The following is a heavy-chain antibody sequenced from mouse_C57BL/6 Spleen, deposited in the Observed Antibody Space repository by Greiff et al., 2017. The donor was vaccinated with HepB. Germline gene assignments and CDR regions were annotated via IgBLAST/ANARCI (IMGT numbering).Heavy chain of an antibody. V-gene: IGHV1-59*01. CDR1: GYTFTSYW. Sequence: QVQLQQPGAELVRPGTSVKLSCKASGYTFTSYWMHWVKQRPGQGLEWIGVIDPSDSYTNYNQKFKGKATLTVDTSSSTAYMQLSSLTSEDSAVYYCASLKTGTSVDYWGQGTTLTVSS. D-gene: IGHD4-1*01. CDR2: IDPSDSYT. CDR3: ASLKTGTSVDY. J-gene: IGHJ2*01.